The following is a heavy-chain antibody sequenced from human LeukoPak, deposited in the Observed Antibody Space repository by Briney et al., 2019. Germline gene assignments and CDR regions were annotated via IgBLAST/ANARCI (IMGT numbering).Heavy chain of an antibody. CDR3: ATGVAVLRYFDWLLNFDY. D-gene: IGHD3-9*01. J-gene: IGHJ4*02. Sequence: ASVKVSFKVSGYTLTELSMHWVRQAPGKGLELMGGFDPEDGETIYAQKFQGRVTMTEETSTDTAYMELSSLRSEDTAVYYCATGVAVLRYFDWLLNFDYWGQGTLVTVSS. CDR1: GYTLTELS. CDR2: FDPEDGET. V-gene: IGHV1-24*01.